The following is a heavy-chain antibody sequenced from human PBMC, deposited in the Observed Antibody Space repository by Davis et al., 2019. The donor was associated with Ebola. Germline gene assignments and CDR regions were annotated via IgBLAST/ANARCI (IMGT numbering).Heavy chain of an antibody. CDR2: ISWNSGSI. V-gene: IGHV3-9*01. J-gene: IGHJ6*02. CDR1: GFTFDDYA. CDR3: ARDLSYSSSSGYYYYGMDV. Sequence: PGGSLRLSCAASGFTFDDYAMHWVRQAPGKGLEWVSGISWNSGSIGYADSVKGRFTISRDNAKNSLYLQMNSLRAEDTAVYYCARDLSYSSSSGYYYYGMDVWGQGTTVTVSS. D-gene: IGHD6-6*01.